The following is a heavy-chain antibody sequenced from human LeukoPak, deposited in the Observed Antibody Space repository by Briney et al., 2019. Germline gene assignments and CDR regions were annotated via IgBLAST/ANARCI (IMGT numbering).Heavy chain of an antibody. D-gene: IGHD3-22*01. CDR3: ARLNYYDSSGTDY. CDR2: IYYSGST. V-gene: IGHV4-59*01. J-gene: IGHJ4*02. Sequence: PSGTLSLTCTVSGDSISSYYWSWIRQPPGKGLEWIGYIYYSGSTNYNPSLKSRVTISVDTSKNQFSLRLSSVTAADTAVYYCARLNYYDSSGTDYWGQGTLVTVSS. CDR1: GDSISSYY.